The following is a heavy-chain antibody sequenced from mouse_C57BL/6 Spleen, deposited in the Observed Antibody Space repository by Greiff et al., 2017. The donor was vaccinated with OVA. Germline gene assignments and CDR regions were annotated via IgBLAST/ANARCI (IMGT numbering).Heavy chain of an antibody. V-gene: IGHV1-5*01. CDR2: IYPGNSDT. D-gene: IGHD1-1*01. Sequence: EVQLQQSGTVLARPGASVKMSCKTSGYTFTSYWMHWVKQRPGQGLEWIGAIYPGNSDTSYNQKFKGKAKLTAVTSASTAYMELSSLTNEDSAVYYCTRSITTVVASFDYWGQGTTLTVSS. CDR3: TRSITTVVASFDY. CDR1: GYTFTSYW. J-gene: IGHJ2*01.